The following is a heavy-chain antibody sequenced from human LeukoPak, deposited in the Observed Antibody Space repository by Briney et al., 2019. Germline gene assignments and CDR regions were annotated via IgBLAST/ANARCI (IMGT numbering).Heavy chain of an antibody. CDR3: ARGGAALYYYYYYMDV. D-gene: IGHD6-13*01. V-gene: IGHV1-2*02. J-gene: IGHJ6*03. Sequence: ASVKVSCKASGYTFTGYYMHWVRQAPGQELEWMRWIKPNSGGTNYAQKFQVRVTMTRDTSISTAYMELSRLRSDDTAVYYCARGGAALYYYYYYMDVWGKGTTVTVSS. CDR1: GYTFTGYY. CDR2: IKPNSGGT.